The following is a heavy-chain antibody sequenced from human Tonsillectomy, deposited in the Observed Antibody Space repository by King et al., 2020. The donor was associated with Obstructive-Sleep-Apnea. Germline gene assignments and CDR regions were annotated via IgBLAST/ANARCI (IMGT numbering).Heavy chain of an antibody. Sequence: VQLVQSGGGVVQPGRSLRLSCAAYGFTFSSYGMHWVRQATGKGLEWVAVIWYDGSNKYYADSVKGRFTMSRDNSKNPLYLQMNSLRAEDTAVYYCAREVVLRIQQLVLVVTTRYWGQGNLVPVSS. CDR3: AREVVLRIQQLVLVVTTRY. V-gene: IGHV3-33*01. J-gene: IGHJ4*02. CDR2: IWYDGSNK. D-gene: IGHD4-23*01. CDR1: GFTFSSYG.